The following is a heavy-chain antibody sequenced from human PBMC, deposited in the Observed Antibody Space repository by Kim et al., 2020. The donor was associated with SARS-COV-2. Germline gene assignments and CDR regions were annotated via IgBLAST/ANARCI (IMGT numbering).Heavy chain of an antibody. D-gene: IGHD3-9*01. J-gene: IGHJ4*02. V-gene: IGHV4-31*03. Sequence: SETLSLTCTVSGGSISSGGYYWSWIRQHPGKGLEWIGYIYYSGSTYYNPSLKSRVTISVDTSKNQFSLKLSSVTAADTAVYYCAREYYDILTGYYMGIDYWGQGTLVTVSS. CDR3: AREYYDILTGYYMGIDY. CDR1: GGSISSGGYY. CDR2: IYYSGST.